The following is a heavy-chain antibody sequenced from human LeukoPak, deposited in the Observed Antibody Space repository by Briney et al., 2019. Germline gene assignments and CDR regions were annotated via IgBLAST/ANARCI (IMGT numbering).Heavy chain of an antibody. V-gene: IGHV4-30-2*01. D-gene: IGHD2-2*01. J-gene: IGHJ5*02. CDR1: GGSISSGGYY. CDR2: IYHSGST. CDR3: AREVESERYCSSTSCSRALFDP. Sequence: SETLSLTCTVSGGSISSGGYYWSWIRQPPGKGLEWIGYIYHSGSTYYNPSLKSRVTISVDRSKNQFSLKLSSVTAADTAVYYCAREVESERYCSSTSCSRALFDPWGQGTLVTVSS.